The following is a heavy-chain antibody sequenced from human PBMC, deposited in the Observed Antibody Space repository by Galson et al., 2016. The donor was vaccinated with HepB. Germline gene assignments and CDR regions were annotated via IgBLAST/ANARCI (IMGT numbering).Heavy chain of an antibody. CDR1: GFTFNNYA. V-gene: IGHV3-30-3*01. J-gene: IGHJ4*02. CDR3: ASLRITIFGVVTRATPFDS. CDR2: ISNDGSKK. Sequence: SLRLSCAASGFTFNNYAMHWVRQAPGKGLEWVAVISNDGSKKYYADSVKGRFTIYRDRSKNTLYLQMNSLTAEDTAVYYCASLRITIFGVVTRATPFDSWGQGTVITVSS. D-gene: IGHD3-3*01.